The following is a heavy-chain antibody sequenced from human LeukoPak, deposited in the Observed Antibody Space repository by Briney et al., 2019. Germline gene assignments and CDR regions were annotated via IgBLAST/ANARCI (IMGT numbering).Heavy chain of an antibody. J-gene: IGHJ4*02. V-gene: IGHV3-23*01. D-gene: IGHD6-13*01. CDR3: AKGIAAAGTSGE. CDR2: ISGSGGST. CDR1: GFTFSSYA. Sequence: GGSLRLSCAASGFTFSSYAMSWVRQAPGKGLEWASAISGSGGSTYYADSVKGRFTISRDNSKNTLYLQMNSLRAEDTVVYYCAKGIAAAGTSGEWGQGTLVTVST.